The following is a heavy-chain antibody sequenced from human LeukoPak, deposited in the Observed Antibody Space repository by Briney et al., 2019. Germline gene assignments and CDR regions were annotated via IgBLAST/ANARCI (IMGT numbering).Heavy chain of an antibody. CDR2: INHSGST. CDR3: ARLRGSYDLDY. J-gene: IGHJ4*02. V-gene: IGHV4-34*01. CDR1: GGSFSGYY. D-gene: IGHD1-26*01. Sequence: PSETLSLTCAVYGGSFSGYYWSWIRQPPGKGLEWIGEINHSGSTNYNPSLKSRVTISVDTSKNQFSLKLSSVTAADTAVYYCARLRGSYDLDYWGQGTLVTVSS.